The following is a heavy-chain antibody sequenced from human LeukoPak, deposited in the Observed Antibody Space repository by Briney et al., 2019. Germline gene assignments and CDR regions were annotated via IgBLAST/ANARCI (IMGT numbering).Heavy chain of an antibody. D-gene: IGHD3-10*01. Sequence: SETLSLTCTVSGGSISSYYWGWIRQPPGKGLEWIGSIYNSGSTYYNPSLKSRVTISVDTSKNQFSLKLSSVTAADTAVYYCARPRPGSGNYFDYWGQGTLVTVSS. CDR2: IYNSGST. V-gene: IGHV4-39*01. CDR3: ARPRPGSGNYFDY. J-gene: IGHJ4*02. CDR1: GGSISSYY.